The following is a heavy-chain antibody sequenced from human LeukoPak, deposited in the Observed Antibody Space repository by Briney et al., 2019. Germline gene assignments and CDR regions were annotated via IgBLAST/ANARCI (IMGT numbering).Heavy chain of an antibody. V-gene: IGHV3-7*01. CDR2: IKQDGGQI. J-gene: IGHJ4*02. D-gene: IGHD4-17*01. Sequence: GGSLRLSCAASELTFSSYWMGWVRQAPGKGLEWVANIKQDGGQIYYLDSVKGRFTVSRDNAKNSLYLQMNSLRAEDTAVYYCARLGARQMLEYWGQGTLVTVSS. CDR1: ELTFSSYW. CDR3: ARLGARQMLEY.